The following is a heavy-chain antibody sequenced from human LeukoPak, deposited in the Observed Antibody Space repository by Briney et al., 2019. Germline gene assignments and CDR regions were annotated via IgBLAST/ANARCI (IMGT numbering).Heavy chain of an antibody. CDR1: GFTFSDLW. J-gene: IGHJ3*01. CDR2: INSGGTVT. Sequence: GGSLRLSCAASGFTFSDLWMHWVRQAPGKGLVWVSRINSGGTVTNYADSVKGRLTISRDNAKNTLYLQMNSLRAEDTAIYYCAKVLITVFGVVRYDAFDVWGQGTMVTVSS. D-gene: IGHD3-3*01. CDR3: AKVLITVFGVVRYDAFDV. V-gene: IGHV3-74*01.